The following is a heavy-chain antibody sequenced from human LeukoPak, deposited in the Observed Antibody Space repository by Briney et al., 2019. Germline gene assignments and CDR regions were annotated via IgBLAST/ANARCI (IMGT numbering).Heavy chain of an antibody. V-gene: IGHV3-30*01. CDR2: ISYDGSNK. J-gene: IGHJ4*02. D-gene: IGHD6-19*01. CDR3: ARSSGSSSGPIDY. Sequence: GGSLRLSCAASGFTFGSHAMHWVRQAPGKGLEWVAVISYDGSNKYYADSVKGRFTISRDNSKNTLYLQMNSLRAEDTAVYYCARSSGSSSGPIDYWGQGTLVTVSS. CDR1: GFTFGSHA.